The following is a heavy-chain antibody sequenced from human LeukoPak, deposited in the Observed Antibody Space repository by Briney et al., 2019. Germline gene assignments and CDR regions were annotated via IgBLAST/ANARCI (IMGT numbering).Heavy chain of an antibody. Sequence: GGSLRLSCAASGFTVSRNYMSWVRQAPGKGLEWVSVIYSGGSTYYADSVKGRFTISRDNSKNTLYLQMNSLRAEDTAVYYCAREAVGATLAFDIWGQGTMVTVSS. CDR2: IYSGGST. CDR1: GFTVSRNY. CDR3: AREAVGATLAFDI. V-gene: IGHV3-53*01. D-gene: IGHD1-26*01. J-gene: IGHJ3*02.